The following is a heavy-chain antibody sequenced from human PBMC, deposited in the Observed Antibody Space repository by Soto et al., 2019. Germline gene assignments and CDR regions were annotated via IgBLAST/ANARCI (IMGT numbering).Heavy chain of an antibody. V-gene: IGHV3-74*01. J-gene: IGHJ3*01. CDR1: GFTFSYYW. CDR3: ARGDRGAFDL. D-gene: IGHD1-26*01. CDR2: IHSDGSST. Sequence: EVQLVESGGGLVRPGGSLRLSCAASGFTFSYYWMHWVRQAPGKGLVWVSRIHSDGSSTTYADFVKGRFIISRDNARNTVDGQMNSVRVEDTAVYYCARGDRGAFDLWGQGTVVTVSS.